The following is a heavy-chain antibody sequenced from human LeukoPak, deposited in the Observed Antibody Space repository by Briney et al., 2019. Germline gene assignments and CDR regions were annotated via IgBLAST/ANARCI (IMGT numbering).Heavy chain of an antibody. CDR2: IKQDGSEK. Sequence: PGGSLRLSCAAPGFTFSSYWMSWVRQAPGEGLEWVANIKQDGSEKYYVDSVKGRFTISRDNAKNSLYLQMNSLRAEDTAVYYCARDGWGPYYYDSSGYPDYWGQGTLVTVSS. J-gene: IGHJ4*02. V-gene: IGHV3-7*01. D-gene: IGHD3-22*01. CDR3: ARDGWGPYYYDSSGYPDY. CDR1: GFTFSSYW.